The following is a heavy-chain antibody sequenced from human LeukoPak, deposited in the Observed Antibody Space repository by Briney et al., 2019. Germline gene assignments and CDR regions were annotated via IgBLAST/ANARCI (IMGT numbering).Heavy chain of an antibody. CDR1: GYTFTGYY. Sequence: GASVKVSCKXSGYTFTGYYMHWVRQAPGQGLEWMGWINPNSGGTNYSQKFQGRVTMTRDTSISTAYMELSRLRSDDTAVYYCARVPSSGYYPLVDYWGQGTLVTVSS. V-gene: IGHV1-2*02. D-gene: IGHD3-22*01. J-gene: IGHJ4*02. CDR2: INPNSGGT. CDR3: ARVPSSGYYPLVDY.